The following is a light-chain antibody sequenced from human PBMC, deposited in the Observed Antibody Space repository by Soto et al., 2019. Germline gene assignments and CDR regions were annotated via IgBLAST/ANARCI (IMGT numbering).Light chain of an antibody. J-gene: IGKJ2*01. CDR2: TVS. CDR1: QSLVHSDGSTY. CDR3: MQGKHWPYT. Sequence: DVVMTQSPLSLTVTLGQPASISCRSSQSLVHSDGSTYLHWFQQRPGQSPRRLIYTVSNLDSGVPDRFPGSGSCTSFTLRISRVAAEDIGVYLCMQGKHWPYTFGQGTMREMK. V-gene: IGKV2-30*02.